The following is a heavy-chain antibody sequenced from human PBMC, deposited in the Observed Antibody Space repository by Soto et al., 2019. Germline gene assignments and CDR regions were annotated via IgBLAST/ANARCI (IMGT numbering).Heavy chain of an antibody. J-gene: IGHJ4*02. Sequence: QMQLVESGGGVGQPGGSLRLSCAASGFSLSSFAMHWVRQAPGKGLEWVATTSYDGLNTFYGESVRGRFSISRDTSKNTLFLQMDSLKTEDTAVYFCAKSSSGLRDYFDSWGRGTLVTVSS. CDR2: TSYDGLNT. CDR3: AKSSSGLRDYFDS. CDR1: GFSLSSFA. D-gene: IGHD3-10*01. V-gene: IGHV3-30-3*02.